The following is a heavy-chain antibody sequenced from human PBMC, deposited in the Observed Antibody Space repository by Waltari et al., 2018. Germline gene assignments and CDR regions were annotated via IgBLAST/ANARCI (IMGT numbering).Heavy chain of an antibody. D-gene: IGHD1-26*01. CDR1: Y. CDR2: ISPRTGVT. CDR3: ARGGGRWVFYDY. Sequence: YITRVQQATGQRLGGMGWISPRTGVTKYAQKFQGSVTLTRDTSVSTAYMELTRLTSDYTAVYYCARGGGRWVFYDYWGQGALVTVSS. J-gene: IGHJ4*02. V-gene: IGHV1-2*02.